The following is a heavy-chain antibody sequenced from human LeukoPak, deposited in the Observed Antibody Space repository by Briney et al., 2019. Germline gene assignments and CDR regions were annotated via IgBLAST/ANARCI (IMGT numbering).Heavy chain of an antibody. Sequence: SVKVSCKASGYIFTSYYIHWVRQAPGQGLEWMGGIIPIFGTANYAQKFQGRVTITADESTSTAYMELSSLRSEDTAVYYCARVVVVPAADRIYYYYYMDVWGKGTTVTISS. J-gene: IGHJ6*03. V-gene: IGHV1-69*13. D-gene: IGHD2-2*01. CDR2: IIPIFGTA. CDR1: GYIFTSYY. CDR3: ARVVVVPAADRIYYYYYMDV.